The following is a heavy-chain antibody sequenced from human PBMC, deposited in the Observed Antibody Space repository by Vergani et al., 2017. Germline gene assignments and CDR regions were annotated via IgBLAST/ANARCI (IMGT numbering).Heavy chain of an antibody. J-gene: IGHJ4*02. CDR2: IIPIFGTA. V-gene: IGHV1-69*01. Sequence: QVQLVQSGAEVKKPGASVKVSCKASGYTFTSYAISWVRQAPGQGLEWMGGIIPIFGTANYAQKFQGRVTITADESTSTAYMELSSLRSEDTTVYYCARDDSPYNWNPRVGFDYWGQGTLVTVSS. CDR3: ARDDSPYNWNPRVGFDY. D-gene: IGHD1-20*01. CDR1: GYTFTSYA.